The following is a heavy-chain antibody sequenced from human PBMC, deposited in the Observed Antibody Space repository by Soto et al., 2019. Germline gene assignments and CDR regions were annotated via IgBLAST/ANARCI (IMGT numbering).Heavy chain of an antibody. J-gene: IGHJ6*02. CDR2: IVVGSGNT. CDR3: AAEGLGYCSSTSCYRNYYYGMDV. Sequence: GASVKVSCKASGFTFTSSAMQWVRQARGQRLEWIGWIVVGSGNTNYAQKFQERVTITRDMSTSTAYMELSSLRSEDTAVYYCAAEGLGYCSSTSCYRNYYYGMDVWGQGTTVTVSS. D-gene: IGHD2-2*02. CDR1: GFTFTSSA. V-gene: IGHV1-58*02.